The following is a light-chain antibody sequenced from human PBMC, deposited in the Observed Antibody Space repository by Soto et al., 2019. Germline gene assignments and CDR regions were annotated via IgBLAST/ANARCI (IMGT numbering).Light chain of an antibody. V-gene: IGLV1-40*01. J-gene: IGLJ2*01. CDR1: RSNIGAGYD. CDR2: GNN. CDR3: QSYDSSLSGLV. Sequence: QSVLTQPPSVSGAPGQRVIISCTGSRSNIGAGYDLHWYQQLPGSVPKLLIDGNNNRPSGAPDRFSASKSATSASLAITGLRAYDEADYYCQSYDSSLSGLVFGGGTKLTVL.